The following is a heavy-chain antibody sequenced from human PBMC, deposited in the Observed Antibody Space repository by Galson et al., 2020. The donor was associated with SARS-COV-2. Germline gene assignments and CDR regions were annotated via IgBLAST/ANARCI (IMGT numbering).Heavy chain of an antibody. D-gene: IGHD4-17*01. Sequence: SVKVSCKASGGTFSSYAISWVRQAPGQGLEWMGGIIPIFGTANYAQKFQGRVTITADESTSTAYMELSSLRSEDTAVYYCARYDYGDYETPGGDYYYGMDVWGQGTMVTVSS. V-gene: IGHV1-69*13. CDR3: ARYDYGDYETPGGDYYYGMDV. CDR2: IIPIFGTA. J-gene: IGHJ6*02. CDR1: GGTFSSYA.